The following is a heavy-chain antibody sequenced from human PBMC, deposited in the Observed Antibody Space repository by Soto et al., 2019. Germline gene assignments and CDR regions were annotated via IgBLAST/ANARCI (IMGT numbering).Heavy chain of an antibody. Sequence: EVQLLESGGGLVQPGGSLRLSCADSGFTFSSDAMSWVRQAPGKGLEWVSAISGSGGSTYYADSVKGRFTISRDNSKNTLYLQMSSLRAEDTAVYYCAKGVYGDFRRFDYWGQGTLVTVSS. V-gene: IGHV3-23*01. D-gene: IGHD4-17*01. CDR1: GFTFSSDA. J-gene: IGHJ4*02. CDR2: ISGSGGST. CDR3: AKGVYGDFRRFDY.